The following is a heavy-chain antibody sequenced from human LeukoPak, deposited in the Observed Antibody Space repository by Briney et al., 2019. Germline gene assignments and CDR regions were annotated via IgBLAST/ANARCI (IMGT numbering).Heavy chain of an antibody. CDR2: ISSSRTYI. D-gene: IGHD1-26*01. CDR3: AIPWEPDTDY. V-gene: IGHV3-21*04. Sequence: GGSLRLSCAASGFTFSTYSMRWVRQASGKGLEWVSSISSSRTYIYYADSVKGRFTISRDNAKNSLYLQMNSLRAEDTAVYYCAIPWEPDTDYWGQGTLVTVSS. CDR1: GFTFSTYS. J-gene: IGHJ4*02.